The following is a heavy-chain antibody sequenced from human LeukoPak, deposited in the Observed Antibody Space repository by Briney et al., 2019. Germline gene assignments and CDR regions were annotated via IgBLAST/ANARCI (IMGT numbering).Heavy chain of an antibody. J-gene: IGHJ4*02. D-gene: IGHD1-26*01. CDR3: ARGKVTWDKPPPNYFDY. CDR2: INPSGGST. Sequence: ASVKVSCKAYGYTFTSYYMHWVREAPGQGLEWMGIINPSGGSTSYAQKFQGRVTMTRGTSTSTVYMELSSLRSEDTAVYYCARGKVTWDKPPPNYFDYWGQGTLVTVSS. CDR1: GYTFTSYY. V-gene: IGHV1-46*01.